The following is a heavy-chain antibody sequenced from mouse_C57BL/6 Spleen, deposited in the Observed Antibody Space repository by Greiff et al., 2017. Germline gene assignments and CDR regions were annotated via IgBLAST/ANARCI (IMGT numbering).Heavy chain of an antibody. V-gene: IGHV1-42*01. Sequence: EVQLQQSGPELVKPGASVKISCKASGYSFTGYYMNWVKQSPEKSLEWIGEINPSTGGTTYNQKFKAKATLTVDKSSSTAYMQLKSLTSEDSAVYYCARSGGPAWFAYGGQGTLVTVSA. CDR3: ARSGGPAWFAY. J-gene: IGHJ3*01. CDR2: INPSTGGT. D-gene: IGHD3-2*02. CDR1: GYSFTGYY.